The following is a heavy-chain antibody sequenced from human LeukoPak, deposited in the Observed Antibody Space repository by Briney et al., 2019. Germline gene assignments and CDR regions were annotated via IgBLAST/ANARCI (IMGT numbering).Heavy chain of an antibody. Sequence: PETLSLTCTVSGGSISSYYWSRIRQPPGKGLEWIGCIHYSGSTNYNPSLKSRVTISVDTSKNQFSLKLSSVTAADTAVYYCARVRDRSSYFYDLDYWGQGTLVTVSS. CDR2: IHYSGST. CDR1: GGSISSYY. J-gene: IGHJ4*02. V-gene: IGHV4-59*01. CDR3: ARVRDRSSYFYDLDY. D-gene: IGHD3-22*01.